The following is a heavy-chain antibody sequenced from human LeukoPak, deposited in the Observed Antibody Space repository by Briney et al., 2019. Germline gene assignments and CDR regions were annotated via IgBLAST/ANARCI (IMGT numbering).Heavy chain of an antibody. CDR1: GGSISTYF. D-gene: IGHD3-22*01. CDR3: ARGYYDSSGYYDY. V-gene: IGHV4-59*13. CDR2: VYYSGST. Sequence: SETLSLTCSVSGGSISTYFWSWIRQPPGKGLEWIGYVYYSGSTTYNPSLKSRVTISVDTSKNQFSLKLSSVTAADTAVYYCARGYYDSSGYYDYWGQGTLVTVSS. J-gene: IGHJ4*02.